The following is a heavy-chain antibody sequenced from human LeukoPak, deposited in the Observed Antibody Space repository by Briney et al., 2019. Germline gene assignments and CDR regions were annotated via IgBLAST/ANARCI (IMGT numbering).Heavy chain of an antibody. Sequence: PGGSLRLSCAASGFTFSKYWMLWVRQAPGKGLESGSRINTDGTVTTYADSVKGRFAVSRDNADNTMFLQMNSVRDEDTAVYYCATKQWLAPPPDSRGQGTPVTVSS. CDR1: GFTFSKYW. V-gene: IGHV3-74*01. J-gene: IGHJ4*02. D-gene: IGHD6-19*01. CDR3: ATKQWLAPPPDS. CDR2: INTDGTVT.